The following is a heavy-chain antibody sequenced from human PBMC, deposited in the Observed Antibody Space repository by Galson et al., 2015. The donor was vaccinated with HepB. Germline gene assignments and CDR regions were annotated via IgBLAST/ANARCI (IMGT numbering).Heavy chain of an antibody. V-gene: IGHV3-30*04. J-gene: IGHJ4*02. CDR2: ISYDGSNK. CDR1: GFTFSSYA. D-gene: IGHD2-15*01. CDR3: AKEIRGHGLYYFDY. Sequence: SLRLSCAASGFTFSSYAMHWVRQAPGKGLEWVAVISYDGSNKYYADSVKGRFTISRDNSKNTLYLRMNSLRAEDTAVYYCAKEIRGHGLYYFDYWGQGTLVTVSS.